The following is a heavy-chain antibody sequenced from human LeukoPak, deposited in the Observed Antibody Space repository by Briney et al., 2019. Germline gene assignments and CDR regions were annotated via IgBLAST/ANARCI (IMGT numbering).Heavy chain of an antibody. CDR1: GFTFSSYS. CDR3: ARDRGSDGAFDI. J-gene: IGHJ3*02. V-gene: IGHV3-21*01. Sequence: PGVSLTLSCAASGFTFSSYSMNWVRQAPGKGLEWVSSISSSSSYIYYADPVQGRFTISRDNAKHSLYLQMNSLRAEDTAVYYCARDRGSDGAFDIWGQGTMVTVSS. CDR2: ISSSSSYI. D-gene: IGHD3-10*01.